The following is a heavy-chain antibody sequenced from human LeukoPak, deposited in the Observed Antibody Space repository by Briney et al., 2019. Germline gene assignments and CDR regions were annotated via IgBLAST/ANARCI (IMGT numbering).Heavy chain of an antibody. V-gene: IGHV4-61*01. CDR2: IYYSGST. J-gene: IGHJ4*02. CDR3: ARVRSIAALSDY. D-gene: IGHD6-6*01. Sequence: SETLSLTCTFSGGSVSSGSYYWSWIRQPPGKGLEWIGYIYYSGSTNYNPSLKSRVTISVDTSKNQFSLKLSSVTAADTAVYYCARVRSIAALSDYWGQGTLVTVSS. CDR1: GGSVSSGSYY.